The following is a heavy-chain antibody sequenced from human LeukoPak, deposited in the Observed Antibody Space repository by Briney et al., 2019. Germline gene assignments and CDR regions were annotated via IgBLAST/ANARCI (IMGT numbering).Heavy chain of an antibody. CDR1: GFTFSDCY. CDR3: ARVRIGAPPSPGTYSCYYMDV. CDR2: ITTGGSTK. J-gene: IGHJ6*03. D-gene: IGHD6-6*01. V-gene: IGHV3-11*01. Sequence: GGSLRLSCAASGFTFSDCYMSWIRQAPGKGLEWVSYITTGGSTKYYADSVKGRFTISRDNAKKSLFLQMNSLRAEDTAVYYCARVRIGAPPSPGTYSCYYMDVWGKGTTVTVSS.